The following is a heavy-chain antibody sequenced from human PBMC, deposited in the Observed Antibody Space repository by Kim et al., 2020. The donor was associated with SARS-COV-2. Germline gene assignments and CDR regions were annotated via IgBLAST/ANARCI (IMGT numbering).Heavy chain of an antibody. V-gene: IGHV1-2*02. Sequence: ASVKVSCKSSGYMFTGYYLHWVRQAPGQGLEWMGWITPNSGGTKYAQKFQGRVTMTRDTSISTAYMELSRLGYDDTAAYYCARGLGELPAATLAHDYWGQGTLVTVSS. J-gene: IGHJ4*02. CDR1: GYMFTGYY. CDR2: ITPNSGGT. CDR3: ARGLGELPAATLAHDY. D-gene: IGHD2-2*01.